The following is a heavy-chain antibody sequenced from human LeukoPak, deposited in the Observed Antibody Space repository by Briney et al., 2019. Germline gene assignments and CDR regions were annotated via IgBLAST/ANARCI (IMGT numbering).Heavy chain of an antibody. V-gene: IGHV3-7*01. CDR2: IKQDGSEK. J-gene: IGHJ4*02. CDR1: GFSFGTYW. Sequence: GGSLRLSCAASGFSFGTYWMDWVRQAPGKGLEWVANIKQDGSEKYYVDSVKGRFTISRDNAKNSLYLQINSVRAEDTAVYYCSVSLNYWGQGTLVTVSS. CDR3: SVSLNY.